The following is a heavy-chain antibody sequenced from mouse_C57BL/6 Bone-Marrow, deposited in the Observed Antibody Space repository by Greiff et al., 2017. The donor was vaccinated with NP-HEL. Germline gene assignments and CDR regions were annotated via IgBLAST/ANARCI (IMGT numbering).Heavy chain of an antibody. D-gene: IGHD2-3*01. CDR2: INPYNGGT. Sequence: DVQLVESGPVLVKPGASVKMSCKASGYTFTDYYMNWVKQSHGKSLEWIGVINPYNGGTSYNQKFKGKATLTVDKSSSTAYMELNSLTSEDSAVYYCARKRWLLYYFDYWGQGTTLTVSS. CDR1: GYTFTDYY. J-gene: IGHJ2*01. V-gene: IGHV1-19*01. CDR3: ARKRWLLYYFDY.